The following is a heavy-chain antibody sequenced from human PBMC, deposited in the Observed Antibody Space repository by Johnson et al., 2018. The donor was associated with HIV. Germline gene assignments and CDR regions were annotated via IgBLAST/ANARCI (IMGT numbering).Heavy chain of an antibody. D-gene: IGHD4-11*01. CDR2: IRYDGSNK. J-gene: IGHJ3*02. V-gene: IGHV3-30*02. CDR3: TTPITVTYAFDI. CDR1: GFTFSSYG. Sequence: VQLVESGGGVVQPGGSLRLSCAASGFTFSSYGMHWVRQAPGKGLEWVAFIRYDGSNKYYADSVKGRFTISRDNSKNTLYLQMNSLRVEDTAVYYCTTPITVTYAFDIWGQGTMVTVSS.